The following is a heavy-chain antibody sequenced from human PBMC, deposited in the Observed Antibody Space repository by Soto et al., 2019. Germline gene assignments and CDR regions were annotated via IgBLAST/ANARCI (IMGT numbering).Heavy chain of an antibody. Sequence: PGGSLRLSCAASGFAFSSYGMHWVRQAPGKWLEWVAVISYDGSNKYYADSVKGRFTISRDNSKNTLYLQMNSLRAEDTAVYYCAKVLGDFWSGYYTLNYMDVWGKGTTVTVSS. D-gene: IGHD3-3*01. CDR3: AKVLGDFWSGYYTLNYMDV. CDR1: GFAFSSYG. CDR2: ISYDGSNK. J-gene: IGHJ6*03. V-gene: IGHV3-30*18.